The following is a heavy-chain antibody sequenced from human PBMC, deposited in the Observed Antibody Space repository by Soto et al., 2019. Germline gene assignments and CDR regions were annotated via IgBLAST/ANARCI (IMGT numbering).Heavy chain of an antibody. V-gene: IGHV1-3*01. CDR2: INAGNGNT. D-gene: IGHD3-10*01. CDR3: ARYSERGSGSYKSDS. CDR1: GYTFTSYA. Sequence: ASVKVSCKASGYTFTSYAMNWVRQAPGQRLEWMGWINAGNGNTKYSQKFQGRVTITRDTSASTAYMELSSLRSEDTAVYYCARYSERGSGSYKSDSWGQGTLVTVSS. J-gene: IGHJ5*02.